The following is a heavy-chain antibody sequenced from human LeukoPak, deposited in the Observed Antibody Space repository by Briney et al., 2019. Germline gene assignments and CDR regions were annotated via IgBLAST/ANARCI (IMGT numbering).Heavy chain of an antibody. V-gene: IGHV1-69*06. CDR2: IIPIFGTA. D-gene: IGHD3-3*01. CDR3: ARGGGFTIFGVVIPRNNWFDP. CDR1: GGTFSSYA. J-gene: IGHJ5*02. Sequence: GASVKVSCKASGGTFSSYAISWVRQAPGQGLEWMEGIIPIFGTANYAQKFQGRVTITADKSTSTAYMELSSLRSEDTAVYYCARGGGFTIFGVVIPRNNWFDPWGQGTLVTVSS.